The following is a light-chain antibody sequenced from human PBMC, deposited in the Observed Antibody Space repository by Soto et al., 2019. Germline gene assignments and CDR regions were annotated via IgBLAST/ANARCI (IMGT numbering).Light chain of an antibody. J-gene: IGLJ1*01. CDR3: GSWDSSLSAYV. V-gene: IGLV1-51*01. Sequence: QCVLKQPPSVSAAPGQKVTISWSGSSSNIGGNSVSWYQQLPGTAPKLLIYDDNKRPSGIPDRFSGSKSGTSATLGITGFQTGDEADYYCGSWDSSLSAYVFGTGTKVTVL. CDR2: DDN. CDR1: SSNIGGNS.